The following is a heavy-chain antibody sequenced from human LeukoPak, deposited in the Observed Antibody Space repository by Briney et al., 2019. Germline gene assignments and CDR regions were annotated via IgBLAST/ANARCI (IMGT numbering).Heavy chain of an antibody. CDR1: GGSISSYY. V-gene: IGHV4-59*01. J-gene: IGHJ4*02. CDR3: ARVYYYDSSGYVPLDY. CDR2: IYYSGST. D-gene: IGHD3-22*01. Sequence: PSETLSLTCTVSGGSISSYYWSWIRQPPGKGLEWIGYIYYSGSTNYNPSLKSRVTISVDTSKNQFSLKLSSVTAADTAVYYCARVYYYDSSGYVPLDYWAQGPLSPSPQ.